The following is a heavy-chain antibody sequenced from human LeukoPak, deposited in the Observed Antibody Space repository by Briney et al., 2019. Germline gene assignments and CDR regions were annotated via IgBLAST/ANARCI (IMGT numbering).Heavy chain of an antibody. D-gene: IGHD6-25*01. CDR2: IPYDGSNK. V-gene: IGHV3-30-3*01. CDR1: GFTFSSYT. J-gene: IGHJ4*02. Sequence: GGSLRLSCAASGFTFSSYTMHWVRQAPGKGLEWVAVIPYDGSNKYYADSVKGRFTISRDNSKNTLYLQMNSLRAEDTAVYYCAKDYLAATFDYWGQGALVTVSS. CDR3: AKDYLAATFDY.